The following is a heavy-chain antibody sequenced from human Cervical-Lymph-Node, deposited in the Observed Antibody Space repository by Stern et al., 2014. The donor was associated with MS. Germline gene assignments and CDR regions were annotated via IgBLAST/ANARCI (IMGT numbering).Heavy chain of an antibody. V-gene: IGHV1-69*01. D-gene: IGHD5-12*01. CDR1: GGTFSDYG. Sequence: VQLVESGAEVKKPGSSVKVSCKASGGTFSDYGISWVRQAPRQGLEWMGGIIRVVVTANYEQKFQGRVTLIANESTSTAYMELSSLRSEDTAVYYCARDSDLGNGGYGMDVWGQGTTITVSS. J-gene: IGHJ6*02. CDR3: ARDSDLGNGGYGMDV. CDR2: IIRVVVTA.